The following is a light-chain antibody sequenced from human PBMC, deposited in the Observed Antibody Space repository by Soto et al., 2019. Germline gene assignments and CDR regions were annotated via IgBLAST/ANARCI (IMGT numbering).Light chain of an antibody. V-gene: IGLV1-44*01. Sequence: QSVLPQPPSASGTPGQRVTISCSGSSSNIGINTVNWYQQLPGTAPKLVIYSNNHRPSGVPDRFSGSKSGTSASLAISGLQSEDEADYYCAAWDDSLNGHVVFGGGTQLTVL. J-gene: IGLJ2*01. CDR2: SNN. CDR1: SSNIGINT. CDR3: AAWDDSLNGHVV.